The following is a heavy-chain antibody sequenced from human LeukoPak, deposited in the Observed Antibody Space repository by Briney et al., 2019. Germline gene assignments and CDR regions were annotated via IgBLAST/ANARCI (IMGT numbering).Heavy chain of an antibody. V-gene: IGHV3-66*04. J-gene: IGHJ4*02. Sequence: PGGSLRLSCAASGFTVSSNYMSWVRQAPGKGLEWVSVIYSGGSTYYAESVKGRFTISRDNSKNTLYLQMNSLRAEDTAIYYCAKREAYSGSYFGYWGQGTLVTVSS. CDR2: IYSGGST. CDR1: GFTVSSNY. D-gene: IGHD1-26*01. CDR3: AKREAYSGSYFGY.